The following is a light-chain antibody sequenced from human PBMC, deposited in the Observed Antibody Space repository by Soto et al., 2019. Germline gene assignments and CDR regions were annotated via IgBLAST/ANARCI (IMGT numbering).Light chain of an antibody. CDR3: AAWDDSLRVG. CDR2: RNN. V-gene: IGLV1-47*01. J-gene: IGLJ3*02. Sequence: QAVVTQPPSASGTPGQRVTIACSGRSSNIGSNYVYWYQQLPGTAPKLLIYRNNQRPSGVPDRFSGSKSGTSASLAISGLRSEDEADYYCAAWDDSLRVGFSGGTKLTVL. CDR1: SSNIGSNY.